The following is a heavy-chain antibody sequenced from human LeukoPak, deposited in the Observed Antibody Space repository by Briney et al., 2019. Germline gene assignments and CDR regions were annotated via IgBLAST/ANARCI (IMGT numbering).Heavy chain of an antibody. D-gene: IGHD3-10*01. CDR1: GFTFSSYA. V-gene: IGHV3-23*01. CDR3: AKDFLWFGELSPLFDY. J-gene: IGHJ4*02. CDR2: ISGSGGST. Sequence: GGSLRLPCSASGFTFSSYAMSWVRQAPGKGLEWVSAISGSGGSTYYADSVKGRFTISRDNSKNTLYLQMNSLRAEDTAVYYCAKDFLWFGELSPLFDYWGQGTLVTVSS.